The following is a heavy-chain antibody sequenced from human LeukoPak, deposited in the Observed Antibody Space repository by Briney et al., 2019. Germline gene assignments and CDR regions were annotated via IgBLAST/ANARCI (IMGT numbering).Heavy chain of an antibody. J-gene: IGHJ3*01. CDR2: ISYDGSNK. Sequence: PGGSLRLSCAASGFTFSSYAMHWVRQAPGKGLEWVAVISYDGSNKYYADSVKGRFTISRDNSKNTLYLQMNSLRAEDTAVYYCVVVVEPPDSDGFDVWGQGTMIAVSS. CDR3: VVVVEPPDSDGFDV. V-gene: IGHV3-30*04. D-gene: IGHD1-14*01. CDR1: GFTFSSYA.